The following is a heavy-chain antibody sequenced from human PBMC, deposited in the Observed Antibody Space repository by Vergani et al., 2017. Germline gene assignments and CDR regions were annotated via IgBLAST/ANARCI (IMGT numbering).Heavy chain of an antibody. CDR1: GFTFSSYS. CDR3: ARDGGSGSYYPFDY. J-gene: IGHJ4*02. V-gene: IGHV3-48*04. Sequence: EVQLVESGGGLVQPGGSLRLSCAASGFTFSSYSMNWVRQAPGTGLEWVSYISSSSSTISYADSVKGRFTIPRDNAKNSLYLQMNSLRAEDTAVYYCARDGGSGSYYPFDYWGQGTRVTGSS. D-gene: IGHD3-10*01. CDR2: ISSSSSTI.